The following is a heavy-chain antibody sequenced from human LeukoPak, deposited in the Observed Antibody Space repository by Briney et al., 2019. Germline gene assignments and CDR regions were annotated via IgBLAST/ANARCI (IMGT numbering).Heavy chain of an antibody. Sequence: PGGSLRLSCAASGFTVSSNYMSWVRQAPGKGLEWVSVIYSGGSTYYADSVKGRFTISRDNSKNTLYLQMNSLRAEDTAVYYCARGAGSEGLDAFDIWGQGTMVTVSS. D-gene: IGHD2-15*01. J-gene: IGHJ3*02. CDR1: GFTVSSNY. CDR3: ARGAGSEGLDAFDI. CDR2: IYSGGST. V-gene: IGHV3-53*01.